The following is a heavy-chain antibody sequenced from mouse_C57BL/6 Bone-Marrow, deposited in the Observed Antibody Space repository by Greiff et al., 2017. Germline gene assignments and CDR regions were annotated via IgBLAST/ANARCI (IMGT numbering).Heavy chain of an antibody. CDR2: IYPGSGNT. CDR3: ARGDYGSSYWYFDV. CDR1: GYTFTDYY. D-gene: IGHD1-1*01. J-gene: IGHJ1*03. Sequence: QVQLKQSGAELVRPGASVKLSCKASGYTFTDYYINWVKQRPGQGLEWIARIYPGSGNTYYNEKFKGKGTLTAEKSSSTAYMQLSSLTSEDAAVYFCARGDYGSSYWYFDVWGTGTTVTVSS. V-gene: IGHV1-76*01.